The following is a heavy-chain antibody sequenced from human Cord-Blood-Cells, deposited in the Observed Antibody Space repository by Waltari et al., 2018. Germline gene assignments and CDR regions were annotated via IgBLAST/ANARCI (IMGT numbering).Heavy chain of an antibody. D-gene: IGHD3-10*01. J-gene: IGHJ6*02. CDR3: ARVLYYGSGSYYYYYYYYGMDV. Sequence: QVQLQQWGAGLLKPSETLSLTCAVYGGSFSGYYWSWIRQPPGKGLEGIGEINHSGSTNYNPSLKSRVTISVDTSKNQFSLKLSSVTAADTAVYYCARVLYYGSGSYYYYYYYYGMDVWGQGTTVTVSS. V-gene: IGHV4-34*01. CDR2: INHSGST. CDR1: GGSFSGYY.